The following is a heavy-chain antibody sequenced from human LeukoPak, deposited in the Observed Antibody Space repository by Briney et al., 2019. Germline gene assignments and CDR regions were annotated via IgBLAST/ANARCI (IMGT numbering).Heavy chain of an antibody. CDR1: GFTFSSYG. CDR3: ARDWSLAVTTSHFDY. D-gene: IGHD4-17*01. Sequence: PGGSLRLSCAASGFTFSSYGMHWVRQAPGKGLEWVAVISYDGSNKYYADSVKGRFTISRDNSKNTLYLQMNSLRAEDTAVYYCARDWSLAVTTSHFDYWGQGTLVTVSS. CDR2: ISYDGSNK. V-gene: IGHV3-30*03. J-gene: IGHJ4*02.